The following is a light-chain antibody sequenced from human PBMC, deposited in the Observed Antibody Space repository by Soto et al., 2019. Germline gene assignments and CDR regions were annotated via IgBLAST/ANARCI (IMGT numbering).Light chain of an antibody. Sequence: QSALTQPASVSGSPGQSITISCTGTSSDVRGYHYVSWFQQHPGEAPKLMIYDVSNRPSGVSNRFSGSKSGNTTSLTISGLQAEDEADYYCSSYTTSGSLVFGGATKLTVL. J-gene: IGLJ2*01. CDR3: SSYTTSGSLV. CDR2: DVS. V-gene: IGLV2-14*01. CDR1: SSDVRGYHY.